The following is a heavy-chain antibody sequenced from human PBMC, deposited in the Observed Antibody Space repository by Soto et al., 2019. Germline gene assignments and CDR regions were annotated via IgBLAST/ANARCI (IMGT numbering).Heavy chain of an antibody. CDR2: VYYSDGT. CDR1: GGSIGSYY. V-gene: IGHV4-59*01. D-gene: IGHD6-13*01. J-gene: IGHJ6*02. CDR3: ARTESSSWSFFYYGMDV. Sequence: QVQLKESGPGLVKPSETLALTCTVTGGSIGSYYWSWIRQSPGRGLEWIGCVYYSDGTNYNPSLKSRAIMSMDKSNNQFSLRLRSVTAADTAVYYCARTESSSWSFFYYGMDVWGQGTTVTVSS.